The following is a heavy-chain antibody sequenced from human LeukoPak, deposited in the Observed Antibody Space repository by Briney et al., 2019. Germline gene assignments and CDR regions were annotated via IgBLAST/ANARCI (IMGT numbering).Heavy chain of an antibody. CDR2: IYASGST. Sequence: SETLSLTCTVSGDSISSYYWSWIRQPAGKGPEWIGRIYASGSTNYNPSLKSRVTMSLDTSKNQFSLNLSSVTAADTAVYYCARKALPGNWFNPWGQGTLVTVSS. J-gene: IGHJ5*02. CDR3: ARKALPGNWFNP. CDR1: GDSISSYY. V-gene: IGHV4-4*07.